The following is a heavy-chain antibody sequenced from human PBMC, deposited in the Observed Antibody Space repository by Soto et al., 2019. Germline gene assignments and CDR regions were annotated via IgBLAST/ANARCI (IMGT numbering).Heavy chain of an antibody. D-gene: IGHD1-7*01. Sequence: GGSLRLSCAASGFTFDDYTMHWVRQAPGKGLEWVSLISWDGGSTYYADSVKGRFTISRDNSKNSLYLQMNSLRTEDTALYYCAKDIEVWNYGGPFDYWGQGTLVTVSS. J-gene: IGHJ4*02. CDR3: AKDIEVWNYGGPFDY. CDR2: ISWDGGST. V-gene: IGHV3-43*01. CDR1: GFTFDDYT.